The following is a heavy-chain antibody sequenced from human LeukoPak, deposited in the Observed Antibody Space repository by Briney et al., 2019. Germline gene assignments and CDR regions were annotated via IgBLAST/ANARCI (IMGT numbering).Heavy chain of an antibody. J-gene: IGHJ4*02. Sequence: SETLSLTCADYGGSFSGYYWSWIRQPPGKGMKWIGEINHSGRTNYNPSLKSRVTISVDTSKNQFSLKLSSVTAADTAVYYCARELRSITIFGVVIIGYYFDYWGQGTLVTVSS. CDR3: ARELRSITIFGVVIIGYYFDY. D-gene: IGHD3-3*01. CDR1: GGSFSGYY. CDR2: INHSGRT. V-gene: IGHV4-34*01.